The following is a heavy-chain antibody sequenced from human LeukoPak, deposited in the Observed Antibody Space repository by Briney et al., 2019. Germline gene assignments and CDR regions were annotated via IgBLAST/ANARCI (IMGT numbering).Heavy chain of an antibody. CDR3: ARAGVVVPAARGYFDL. CDR1: GGTFSSYA. J-gene: IGHJ2*01. D-gene: IGHD2-2*01. V-gene: IGHV1-69*05. Sequence: SVKVSCKASGGTFSSYAISWVRQAPGQGLEWMGGIIPIFGTANYAQKFQGRVTITTNESTSTAYMELSSLRSEDTAVYYCARAGVVVPAARGYFDLWGRGTLVTVSS. CDR2: IIPIFGTA.